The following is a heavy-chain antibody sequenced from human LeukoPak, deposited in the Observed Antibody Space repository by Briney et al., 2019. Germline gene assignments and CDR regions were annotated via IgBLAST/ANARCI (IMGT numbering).Heavy chain of an antibody. D-gene: IGHD3/OR15-3a*01. CDR1: GVSINSHY. CDR2: GHYSGTT. J-gene: IGHJ4*02. Sequence: SETLSLTCTVSGVSINSHYWSWIRQSPGKGLEWIVYGHYSGTTNYNPSLKSRVTISVDTSKNQFSLKLTSVSAADTAMYYCARHGTGTGYPLDYWGLGTLVTVSS. V-gene: IGHV4-59*08. CDR3: ARHGTGTGYPLDY.